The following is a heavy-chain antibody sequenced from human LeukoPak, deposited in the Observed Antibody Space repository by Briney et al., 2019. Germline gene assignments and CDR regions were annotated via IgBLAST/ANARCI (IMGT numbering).Heavy chain of an antibody. CDR3: ARDGSSGYYASFDY. CDR1: GFTVSSNY. J-gene: IGHJ4*02. Sequence: GGSLRLSCAASGFTVSSNYMSWVRQAPGKGLEWVSVIYSGGSTYYADSVKGRFTISGDNSKNTLYLQMNSLRAEDTAVYYCARDGSSGYYASFDYWGQGTLVTVSS. D-gene: IGHD3-22*01. V-gene: IGHV3-53*01. CDR2: IYSGGST.